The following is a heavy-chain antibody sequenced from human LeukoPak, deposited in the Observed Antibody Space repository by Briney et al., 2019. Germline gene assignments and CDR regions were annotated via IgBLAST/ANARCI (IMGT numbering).Heavy chain of an antibody. Sequence: PSETLSLTCAVYGGSFSGYYWSWSRQPPRKGLEWMWESNHSGRTNDEPFLNSPVTISVDKSKNQFSLKLSYVTAADTAVYYSASNEGYCRRHSCYRGDGGVDYWGQGNLVTVSS. J-gene: IGHJ4*02. CDR1: GGSFSGYY. CDR2: SNHSGRT. CDR3: ASNEGYCRRHSCYRGDGGVDY. D-gene: IGHD2-2*02. V-gene: IGHV4-34*01.